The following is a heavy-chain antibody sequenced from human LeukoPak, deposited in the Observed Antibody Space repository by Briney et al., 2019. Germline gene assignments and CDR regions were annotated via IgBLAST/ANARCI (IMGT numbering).Heavy chain of an antibody. CDR1: GFTFSGSA. CDR3: TTGLTYKNGNY. V-gene: IGHV3-73*01. D-gene: IGHD1-14*01. Sequence: GGPLRLSCAASGFTFSGSAMHWVRQASGKGLEWVGRIRSKANSYATAYAASVKGRFTISRDDSKNTAYLQMNSLKTKDTAVYYCTTGLTYKNGNYWGQGTLVTVSS. J-gene: IGHJ4*02. CDR2: IRSKANSYAT.